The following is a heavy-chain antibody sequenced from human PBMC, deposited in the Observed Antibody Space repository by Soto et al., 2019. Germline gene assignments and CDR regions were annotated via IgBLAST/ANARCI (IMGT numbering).Heavy chain of an antibody. CDR3: ARDHPYRSTWKGDHYYGMDV. CDR1: GFTFSSYA. D-gene: IGHD6-13*01. CDR2: ISYDGSTK. V-gene: IGHV3-30-3*01. Sequence: PGGSLRLSCAASGFTFSSYAMHWVRQAPGKGLEWVAVISYDGSTKYYADSVKGRFTCSRDNSKNTLYLQMNSLRAEDTAVYFCARDHPYRSTWKGDHYYGMDVWGQGTTATVYS. J-gene: IGHJ6*02.